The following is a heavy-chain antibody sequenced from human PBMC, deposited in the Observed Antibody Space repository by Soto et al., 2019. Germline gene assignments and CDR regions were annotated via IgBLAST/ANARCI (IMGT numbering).Heavy chain of an antibody. Sequence: QITLNESGPTLEKPTQTLTLTCTVSEFSLGTYGVGVGWIRQPPGKALEWLALIYWDDDKRYSPSLKSRLTITKDTSKRQVFLTLTNMDPVDTATYYCAHRGGGIVDWYFDLWGRGTPVIVSS. CDR2: IYWDDDK. CDR3: AHRGGGIVDWYFDL. D-gene: IGHD1-26*01. V-gene: IGHV2-5*02. J-gene: IGHJ2*01. CDR1: EFSLGTYGVG.